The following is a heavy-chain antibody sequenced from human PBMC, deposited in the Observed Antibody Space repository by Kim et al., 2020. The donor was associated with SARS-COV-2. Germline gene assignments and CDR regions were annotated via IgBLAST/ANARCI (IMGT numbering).Heavy chain of an antibody. J-gene: IGHJ4*02. Sequence: GGSLRLSCAASGFTVSSNYMSWVRQAPGKGLEWVSVIYSGGSTYYADSVKGRFTISRDNSKNTLYLQMNSLRAEDTAVYYCARDFIAAAGSYFDYWGQGTLVTVSS. CDR2: IYSGGST. CDR3: ARDFIAAAGSYFDY. V-gene: IGHV3-53*01. D-gene: IGHD6-13*01. CDR1: GFTVSSNY.